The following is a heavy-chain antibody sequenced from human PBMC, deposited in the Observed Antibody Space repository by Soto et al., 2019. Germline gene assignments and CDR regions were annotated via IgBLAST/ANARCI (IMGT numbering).Heavy chain of an antibody. CDR3: ARTLGIAVAALQPSGGPHY. V-gene: IGHV1-3*01. Sequence: QVQLVQSGAEVKKPGASVKVSCKASGYTFTSYAMHWVRQAPGQRLEWMGWINAGNGNTKYSQKFQGRVTITRDTAASTAYMELSSLRSEDTAVYYCARTLGIAVAALQPSGGPHYWGQGTLVTVSS. D-gene: IGHD6-19*01. J-gene: IGHJ4*02. CDR1: GYTFTSYA. CDR2: INAGNGNT.